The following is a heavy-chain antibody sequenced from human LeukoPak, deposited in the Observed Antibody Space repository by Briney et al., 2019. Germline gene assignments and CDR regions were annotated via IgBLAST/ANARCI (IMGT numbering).Heavy chain of an antibody. V-gene: IGHV3-7*01. J-gene: IGHJ4*02. D-gene: IGHD6-19*01. CDR1: GFRFSTYW. CDR3: ARVRQWLTYYFDY. CDR2: INQDGSGE. Sequence: GGSLRLSCAASGFRFSTYWMSWVRQAPGKGLEWVATINQDGSGEFYVDSVKGRFAISRDNAKNSLFLQISGLRAEDTAVYYCARVRQWLTYYFDYWGQGTLVTVSS.